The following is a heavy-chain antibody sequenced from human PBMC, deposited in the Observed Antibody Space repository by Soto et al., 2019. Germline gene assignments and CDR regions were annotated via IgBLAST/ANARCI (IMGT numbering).Heavy chain of an antibody. CDR1: GFTFSSYW. CDR2: IYSDGSST. D-gene: IGHD5-12*01. CDR3: ARGGGWHSGYQGVY. V-gene: IGHV3-74*01. Sequence: EVQLVESGGGLVQPGGSLRLSCAASGFTFSSYWMHWVRQAPGKRLVWVSRIYSDGSSTRYADSVKGRFTISRDNAKNTLYLQMNSLRAEDTAVYYCARGGGWHSGYQGVYWGQGTLVTVSS. J-gene: IGHJ4*02.